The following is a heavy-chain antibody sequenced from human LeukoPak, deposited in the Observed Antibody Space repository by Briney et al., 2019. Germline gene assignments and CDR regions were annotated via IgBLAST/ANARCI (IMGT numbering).Heavy chain of an antibody. Sequence: GGSLRLSCAASGFTVSSNYMTWVRQAPGKGLEWVSSVSGTGGSTNYADSVKGRFTISRDNSKNTLYLQMNSLRAEDTAVYYCAKEEKDYGDSYWGQGTLVTVSS. CDR1: GFTVSSNY. CDR3: AKEEKDYGDSY. J-gene: IGHJ4*02. V-gene: IGHV3-53*05. CDR2: SGTGGST. D-gene: IGHD4-17*01.